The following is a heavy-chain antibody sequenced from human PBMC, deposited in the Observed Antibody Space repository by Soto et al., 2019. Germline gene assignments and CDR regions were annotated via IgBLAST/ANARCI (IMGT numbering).Heavy chain of an antibody. Sequence: QVQLQESGPGLVKPSQTLSLTCTVSGGSISSGGYYWSWIRQHPGKGLEWIGYIYYSGSTYYNPSLKSRVTISVDTSKNQFSLKLSSVTAADTAVYYCARENIVATITAYYYYYGMDVWGQGTTVTVSS. V-gene: IGHV4-31*03. CDR2: IYYSGST. J-gene: IGHJ6*02. D-gene: IGHD5-12*01. CDR3: ARENIVATITAYYYYYGMDV. CDR1: GGSISSGGYY.